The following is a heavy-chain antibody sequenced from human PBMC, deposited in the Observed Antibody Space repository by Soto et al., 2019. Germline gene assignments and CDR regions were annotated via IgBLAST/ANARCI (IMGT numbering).Heavy chain of an antibody. CDR2: IWYDGSNK. D-gene: IGHD3-22*01. CDR1: GFTFSSYV. J-gene: IGHJ3*02. V-gene: IGHV3-33*01. CDR3: ARDRDSSGYYYAPARSDAFDI. Sequence: PGGSLRLSCAASGFTFSSYVMHWVRQSPGKGLEWVAVIWYDGSNKYYADSVKGRFTISRDNSKNTLYLQMNSLRAEDTAVYYCARDRDSSGYYYAPARSDAFDIWGQGTMVTVS.